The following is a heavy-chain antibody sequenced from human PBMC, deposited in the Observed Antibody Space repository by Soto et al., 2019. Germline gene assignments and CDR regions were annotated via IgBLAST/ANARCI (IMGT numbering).Heavy chain of an antibody. CDR3: AKDSATFGRFDY. D-gene: IGHD3-3*01. CDR1: GFTFSSYG. Sequence: GGSLRLSCAASGFTFSSYGMSWVRQPPGKGLEWVSVLSDSGAGTYYADSVKGRFTISRDNSKNTLYLQMNSLRAEDTAVYYCAKDSATFGRFDYWGQGTLVTVSS. CDR2: LSDSGAGT. V-gene: IGHV3-23*01. J-gene: IGHJ4*02.